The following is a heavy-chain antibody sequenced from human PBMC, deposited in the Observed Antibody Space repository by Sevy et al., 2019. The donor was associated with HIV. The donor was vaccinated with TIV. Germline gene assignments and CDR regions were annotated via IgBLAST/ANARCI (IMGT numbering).Heavy chain of an antibody. V-gene: IGHV4-39*01. CDR2: IFYSGST. J-gene: IGHJ4*01. CDR3: ARHGRIVDRAFDY. CDR1: GGSISSSSYD. D-gene: IGHD2-21*01. Sequence: SETLSLTCTVSGGSISSSSYDWGWIRQPPGKGLEWIASIFYSGSTYYNPSLKSRVIISVDTSKNQFSLKLSSVTAADTALYYCARHGRIVDRAFDYWGHGTLVTVSS.